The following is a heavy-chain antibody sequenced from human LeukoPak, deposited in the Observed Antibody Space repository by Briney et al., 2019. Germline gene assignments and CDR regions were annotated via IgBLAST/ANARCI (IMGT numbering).Heavy chain of an antibody. CDR2: ISGGGGST. Sequence: GGSLRLSCAASGFPFSTYSLNWVRQAPGKGLEWVSTISGGGGSTYYADSVKGRFTISRDNSKNTLYLQVNSLRAEDTAVYYCAKGGKWDVTPFDYWGQGTLVTVSS. J-gene: IGHJ4*02. CDR3: AKGGKWDVTPFDY. D-gene: IGHD1-26*01. V-gene: IGHV3-23*01. CDR1: GFPFSTYS.